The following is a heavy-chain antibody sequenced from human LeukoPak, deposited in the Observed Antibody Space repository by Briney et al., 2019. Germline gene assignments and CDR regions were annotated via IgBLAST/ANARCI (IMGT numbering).Heavy chain of an antibody. Sequence: GGSLRLSCAASGFTFSSYSMNWVRQAPGKGLEWVSYISSSGSTIYYPDSVKGRFTISRDNAKNSLYLQMNSLRAEDTAVYYCARVSGRSLGAFDIWGQGTMVTVSS. CDR2: ISSSGSTI. CDR3: ARVSGRSLGAFDI. V-gene: IGHV3-48*04. J-gene: IGHJ3*02. CDR1: GFTFSSYS. D-gene: IGHD1-26*01.